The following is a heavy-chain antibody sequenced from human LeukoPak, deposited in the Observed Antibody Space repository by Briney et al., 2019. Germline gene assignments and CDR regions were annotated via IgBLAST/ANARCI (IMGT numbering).Heavy chain of an antibody. CDR3: ARENSSSWYRFDP. D-gene: IGHD6-13*01. J-gene: IGHJ5*02. CDR1: GYTFTSYG. V-gene: IGHV1-69*05. CDR2: IIPIFGTA. Sequence: SVKVSCKASGYTFTSYGISWVRQAPGQGLEWMGRIIPIFGTANYAQKFQGRVTITTDESTSTAYMELSSLRSEDTAVYYCARENSSSWYRFDPWGQGTLVTVSS.